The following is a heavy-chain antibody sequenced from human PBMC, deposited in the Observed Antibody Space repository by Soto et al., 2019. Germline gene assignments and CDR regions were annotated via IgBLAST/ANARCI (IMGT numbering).Heavy chain of an antibody. Sequence: ESGGGLVQPGGSLRLSCAASGFTVSSNYMSWVRQAPGKGLEWVSVIYSGGSTYYADSVKGRFTISRHNSKNTLYLQMNSLRAEDTAVYYCARERCSGGSCYSRGWFDPWGQGTLVTVSS. D-gene: IGHD2-15*01. CDR3: ARERCSGGSCYSRGWFDP. J-gene: IGHJ5*02. CDR2: IYSGGST. CDR1: GFTVSSNY. V-gene: IGHV3-53*04.